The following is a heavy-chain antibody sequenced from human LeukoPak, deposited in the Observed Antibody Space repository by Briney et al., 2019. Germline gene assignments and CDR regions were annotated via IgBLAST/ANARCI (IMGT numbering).Heavy chain of an antibody. CDR2: IYYSGST. D-gene: IGHD3-10*01. J-gene: IGHJ4*02. V-gene: IGHV4-39*07. CDR1: GGSISSSSYY. CDR3: ASGVLSTQGGFDY. Sequence: KSSETLSLTCTVSGGSISSSSYYWGWIRQPPGKGLEWIGSIYYSGSTYYNPSLKSRVTISVDTSKNQFSLKLSSVTAADTAVYYCASGVLSTQGGFDYWGQGTLVTVSS.